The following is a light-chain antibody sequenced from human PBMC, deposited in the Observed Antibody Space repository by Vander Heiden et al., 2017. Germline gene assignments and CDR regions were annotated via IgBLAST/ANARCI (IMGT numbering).Light chain of an antibody. V-gene: IGLV2-14*01. CDR3: SSYTTSSTQV. J-gene: IGLJ1*01. CDR1: SSDVGNDNY. CDR2: EVT. Sequence: QSALTQPASVSGSPGQSITIPCAGTSSDVGNDNYVSWYQQPPGKAPTLVIYEVTNRPSGVSNRFSGAKSGNTASLTISGLQPEDEADYYCSSYTTSSTQVFGTGTKVTVL.